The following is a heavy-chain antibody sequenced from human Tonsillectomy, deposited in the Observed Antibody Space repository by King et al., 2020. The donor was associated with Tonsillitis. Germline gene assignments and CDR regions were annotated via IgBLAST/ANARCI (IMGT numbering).Heavy chain of an antibody. CDR1: GFTFSSYG. D-gene: IGHD2-2*03. J-gene: IGHJ6*02. Sequence: HVQLVESGGGVVQPGRSLRLSCAASGFTFSSYGMHWVRQAPGKGLEWVAVISYDGSNKYYADSVKGRFTISRDNSKNTLYLQMNSLRAEDTAVYYCAKVGGYCSSTGCLQYYGMDVWGQGTTVTVSS. CDR3: AKVGGYCSSTGCLQYYGMDV. V-gene: IGHV3-30*18. CDR2: ISYDGSNK.